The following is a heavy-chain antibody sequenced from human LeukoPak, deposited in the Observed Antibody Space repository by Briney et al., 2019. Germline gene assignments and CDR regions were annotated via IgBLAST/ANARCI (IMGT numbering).Heavy chain of an antibody. CDR2: IYHSGST. CDR1: GGSISSSNW. D-gene: IGHD2-2*01. CDR3: ARAFDCSSTSCYVPDAFDI. J-gene: IGHJ3*02. Sequence: SGTLSLTCAVSGGSISSSNWWSWVRQPPGKGLEWIGEIYHSGSTNYNPSLKSRVTISVDRSKNQFSLKLSSVTAADTAVYYCARAFDCSSTSCYVPDAFDIWGQGTMVTVSS. V-gene: IGHV4-4*02.